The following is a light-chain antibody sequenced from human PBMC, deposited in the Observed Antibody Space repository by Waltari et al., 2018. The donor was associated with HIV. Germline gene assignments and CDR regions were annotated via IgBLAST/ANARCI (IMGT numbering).Light chain of an antibody. CDR3: VAWDDGLRGVV. CDR1: TSNIGSNA. J-gene: IGLJ2*01. V-gene: IGLV1-47*01. Sequence: SVLTQPPSASGTPGQRVTISCSGGTSNIGSNAVFWYQPLPGTAPKLLIHRNDRRPSGVPDRFSGSTSGNSASLAISGLRSEDEADYYCVAWDDGLRGVVFGGGTRVAVL. CDR2: RND.